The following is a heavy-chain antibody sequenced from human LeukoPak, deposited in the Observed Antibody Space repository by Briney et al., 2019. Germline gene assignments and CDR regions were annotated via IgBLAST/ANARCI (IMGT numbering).Heavy chain of an antibody. CDR1: GFTFSNAW. V-gene: IGHV3-7*01. J-gene: IGHJ4*02. CDR3: AKAHPAGTLFDY. Sequence: PGESLRLSCVVSGFTFSNAWMSWIRQAPGKGLEWVANIKQDGSEKYYVDSVKGRFTISRDNAKNSLYLQMNSLRAEDTAVYYCAKAHPAGTLFDYWGQGTLVTVSS. CDR2: IKQDGSEK. D-gene: IGHD1-1*01.